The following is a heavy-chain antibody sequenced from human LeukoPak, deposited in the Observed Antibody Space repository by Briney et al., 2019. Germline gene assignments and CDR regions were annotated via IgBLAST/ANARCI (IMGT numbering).Heavy chain of an antibody. Sequence: ASVKVSCKASGYTFTSYDINWVRQATGQGLEWLGWINTNTGHPTYAQGFTGRFVFSLDTSGSTAHLQISNLKAEDTAVYYCARALPYYDSWGAFDIWGQGTMVTVSA. CDR1: GYTFTSYD. V-gene: IGHV7-4-1*02. D-gene: IGHD3-22*01. CDR3: ARALPYYDSWGAFDI. J-gene: IGHJ3*02. CDR2: INTNTGHP.